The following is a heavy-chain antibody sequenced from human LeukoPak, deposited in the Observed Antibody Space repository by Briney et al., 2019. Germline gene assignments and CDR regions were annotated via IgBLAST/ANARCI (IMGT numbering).Heavy chain of an antibody. CDR3: ARDQRSGPFDY. D-gene: IGHD3-10*01. V-gene: IGHV1-46*01. CDR2: INPSGGST. J-gene: IGHJ4*02. CDR1: GYTFTSYY. Sequence: GASVKVSCKASGYTFTSYYLHWVRQAPGQGLEWMGIINPSGGSTSYAQKFQGRVTMTRDTSTSTVYMELSSLRSEDTAVYYCARDQRSGPFDYWGQGTLVTASS.